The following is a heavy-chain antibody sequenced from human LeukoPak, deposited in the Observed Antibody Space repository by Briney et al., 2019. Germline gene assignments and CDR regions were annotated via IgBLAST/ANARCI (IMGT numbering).Heavy chain of an antibody. D-gene: IGHD6-19*01. Sequence: ASVKVSCKASGYTFTSYAMHWVRQAPGQRLEWMGWTNAGNGNTKYSQKFQGRVTITRDTSASTAYMELSSLRSEDTAVYYCARALTRIAVAGSPPPGYWGQGTLVTVSS. CDR3: ARALTRIAVAGSPPPGY. V-gene: IGHV1-3*01. CDR2: TNAGNGNT. CDR1: GYTFTSYA. J-gene: IGHJ4*02.